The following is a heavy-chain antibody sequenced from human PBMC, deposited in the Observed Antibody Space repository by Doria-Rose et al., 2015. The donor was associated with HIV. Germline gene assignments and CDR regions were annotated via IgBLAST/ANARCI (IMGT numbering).Heavy chain of an antibody. J-gene: IGHJ6*02. CDR3: ARGLLRGGWSDVDYYYGMDV. D-gene: IGHD1-1*01. CDR1: GGSFSGYY. V-gene: IGHV4-34*01. CDR2: INHSGST. Sequence: QVQLQESGVGLVKPSETLSLTCAVFGGSFSGYYWSWIRQPPGKGLEWIGEINHSGSTNYKTSFKSRVTISLDASKTLYSVRLSYVTAADTAVYYCARGLLRGGWSDVDYYYGMDVWGQGTTVTVSS.